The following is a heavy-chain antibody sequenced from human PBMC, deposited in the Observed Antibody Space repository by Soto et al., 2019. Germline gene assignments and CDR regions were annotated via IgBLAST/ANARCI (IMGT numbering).Heavy chain of an antibody. D-gene: IGHD6-19*01. Sequence: ASVKVSCKASGYTFTGYYMHWVRQAPGQGLEWMGWINPNSGGTNYAQKFQGWVTMTRDTSISTAYMELSRLRSDDTAVYYCARDRRSGWYYGNADLDAFDIWGQGTMVTVSS. J-gene: IGHJ3*02. CDR3: ARDRRSGWYYGNADLDAFDI. CDR1: GYTFTGYY. V-gene: IGHV1-2*04. CDR2: INPNSGGT.